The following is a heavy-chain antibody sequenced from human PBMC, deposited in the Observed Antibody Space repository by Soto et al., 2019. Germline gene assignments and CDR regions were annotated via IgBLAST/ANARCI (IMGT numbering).Heavy chain of an antibody. D-gene: IGHD6-13*01. CDR3: ASQMYSSSWYDWFDP. CDR1: GGSFSGYY. V-gene: IGHV4-34*01. J-gene: IGHJ5*02. Sequence: SETLSLTCAVYGGSFSGYYWSWIRQPPGKGLEWIGEINHSGSTNYNPSLKSRVTISVDTSKNQFSLKLSSVTAADTAVYYCASQMYSSSWYDWFDPWGQGTLVTVSS. CDR2: INHSGST.